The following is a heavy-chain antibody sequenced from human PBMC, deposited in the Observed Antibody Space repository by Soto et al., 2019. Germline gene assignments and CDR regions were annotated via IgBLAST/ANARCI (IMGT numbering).Heavy chain of an antibody. CDR3: ARLAYSNFLGGLDS. Sequence: GGSLRLSCAASGFIFSAYGIHWVRQAPGKGLEWVAIVWNDGINKYYADSVKGRFTISRDNFKNTVDLQMNSLRVEDTAVYYCARLAYSNFLGGLDSWGQGTLVTVSS. CDR1: GFIFSAYG. J-gene: IGHJ5*01. CDR2: VWNDGINK. D-gene: IGHD1-26*01. V-gene: IGHV3-33*01.